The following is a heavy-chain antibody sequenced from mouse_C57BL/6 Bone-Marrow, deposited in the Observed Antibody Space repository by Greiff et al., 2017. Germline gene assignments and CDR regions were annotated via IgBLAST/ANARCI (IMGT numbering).Heavy chain of an antibody. D-gene: IGHD2-4*01. CDR2: ISSGGSYT. V-gene: IGHV5-6*01. J-gene: IGHJ4*01. CDR3: ASPYYDYNYYAMDY. CDR1: GFTFSSYG. Sequence: EVHVVESGGDLVKPGGSLKLSCAASGFTFSSYGMSWVRQTPDKRLEWVATISSGGSYTYYPDSVKGRFTISRDNAKNTLYLQMSSLKSEDTAMYYCASPYYDYNYYAMDYWGQGTSVTVSS.